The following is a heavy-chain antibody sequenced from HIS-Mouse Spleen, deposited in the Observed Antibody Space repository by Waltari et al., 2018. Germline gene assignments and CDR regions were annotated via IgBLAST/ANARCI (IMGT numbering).Heavy chain of an antibody. CDR1: GFTFSSYG. J-gene: IGHJ4*02. V-gene: IGHV3-30*18. Sequence: QVHLVESGGGVVQPGRSRRLSCAACGFTFSSYGMHWVRQARGKGLEWVAVKSYDGSNKYYADSVKGRFTISRDNSKNTLYLQMNSLRAEDTAVYYCAKDKHHAFDYWGQGTLVTVSS. CDR3: AKDKHHAFDY. CDR2: KSYDGSNK.